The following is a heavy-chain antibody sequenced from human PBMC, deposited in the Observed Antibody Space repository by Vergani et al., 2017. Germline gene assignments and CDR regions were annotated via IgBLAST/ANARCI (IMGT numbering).Heavy chain of an antibody. CDR2: ISSSGSTI. V-gene: IGHV3-48*04. CDR3: ARDSQADYSNYRAYYYYMDV. D-gene: IGHD4-11*01. Sequence: EVQLVESGGGLVQPGGSLRLSCAASGFTFSSYSMNWVRQAPGKGLEWVSYISSSGSTIYYADSVKGRFTISRDNAKNSLYLQMNSLRAEDTAVYYCARDSQADYSNYRAYYYYMDVWGKGTTVTVSS. J-gene: IGHJ6*03. CDR1: GFTFSSYS.